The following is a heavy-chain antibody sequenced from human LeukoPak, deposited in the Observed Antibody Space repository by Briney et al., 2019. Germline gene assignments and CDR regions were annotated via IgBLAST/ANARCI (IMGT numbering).Heavy chain of an antibody. J-gene: IGHJ4*02. Sequence: PSETLSLTCTVSGYSISSGYYWGWIRQPPGKGVEWIGSIYQSGSTYYNPSLKSRVTISVDTSKNQFSLKLSSVTATDTAVYYCAGGVLGRYDYWGQGILVTVSS. CDR1: GYSISSGYY. CDR3: AGGVLGRYDY. V-gene: IGHV4-38-2*02. CDR2: IYQSGST. D-gene: IGHD2-8*02.